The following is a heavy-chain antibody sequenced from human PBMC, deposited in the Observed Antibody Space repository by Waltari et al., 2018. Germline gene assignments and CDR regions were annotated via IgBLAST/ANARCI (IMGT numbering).Heavy chain of an antibody. Sequence: EVQLVESGGGLVQPGGSLRLSCAASGFTFSDYWMHWVRQGPGKGLVLVSRINGDGSITNSADSVKGRVTISRDNAKNTLYLQMNSRTAEDTAVYYCVRESYSSLYYWGQGVLVTVSS. CDR3: VRESYSSLYY. J-gene: IGHJ4*02. CDR1: GFTFSDYW. D-gene: IGHD6-13*01. V-gene: IGHV3-74*01. CDR2: INGDGSIT.